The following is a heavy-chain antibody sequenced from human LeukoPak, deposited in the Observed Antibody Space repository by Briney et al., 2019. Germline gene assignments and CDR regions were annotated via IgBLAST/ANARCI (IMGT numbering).Heavy chain of an antibody. CDR3: ATVRSGYSGPDY. Sequence: SETLSLTCTVSGGSISSYYWSWIRQPPGKGLEWIGYIYYSGSTNYNPSLKSRVTISVDTSKNQFSLKLSSVTAADTAVYYCATVRSGYSGPDYWGQGTLVTVSS. V-gene: IGHV4-59*01. J-gene: IGHJ4*02. D-gene: IGHD5-12*01. CDR2: IYYSGST. CDR1: GGSISSYY.